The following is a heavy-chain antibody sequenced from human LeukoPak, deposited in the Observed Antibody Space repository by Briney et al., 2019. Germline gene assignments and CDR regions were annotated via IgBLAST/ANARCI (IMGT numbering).Heavy chain of an antibody. CDR1: GFTFTSYS. D-gene: IGHD1-14*01. CDR2: ISGSGGST. Sequence: GGSLILSCAASGFTFTSYSMNWVRQAPGKGLEWVSAISGSGGSTYYADSVKGRFTISRDNSKNTLYLQMNSLRAEDTAVYYCARDSAPVAGEPLRPDPLGYWGQGTLVTVSS. J-gene: IGHJ4*02. V-gene: IGHV3-23*01. CDR3: ARDSAPVAGEPLRPDPLGY.